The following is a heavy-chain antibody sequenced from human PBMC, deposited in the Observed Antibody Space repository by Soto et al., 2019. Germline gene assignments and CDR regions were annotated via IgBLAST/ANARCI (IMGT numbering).Heavy chain of an antibody. CDR3: ARPYSSSWYIGFDY. V-gene: IGHV4-39*01. D-gene: IGHD6-13*01. CDR2: IYYSGST. Sequence: SETLSLTCTVSGGSISSSSYYWGWIRQPPGKGLEWIGSIYYSGSTYYNPSLKSRVTISVDTSKNQFSLKLSSVTAADTAVYYCARPYSSSWYIGFDYWGQGTLVTVSS. J-gene: IGHJ4*02. CDR1: GGSISSSSYY.